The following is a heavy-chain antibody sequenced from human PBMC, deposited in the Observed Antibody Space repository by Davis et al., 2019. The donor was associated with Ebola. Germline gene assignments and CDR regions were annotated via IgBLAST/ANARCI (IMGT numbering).Heavy chain of an antibody. J-gene: IGHJ6*01. CDR1: GFTLSSFE. D-gene: IGHD4-11*01. V-gene: IGHV3-48*03. CDR2: ISSSGDTV. CDR3: ARDFKKTTVTRLYYYYYGMDV. Sequence: PGGSLRLSCAASGFTLSSFEMNWVRQPPGKGLEWLSYISSSGDTVYYADSVKGRFTISRDNSKNTLYLQMNSLRAEDTAVYYCARDFKKTTVTRLYYYYYGMDVWGQGTTVTVSS.